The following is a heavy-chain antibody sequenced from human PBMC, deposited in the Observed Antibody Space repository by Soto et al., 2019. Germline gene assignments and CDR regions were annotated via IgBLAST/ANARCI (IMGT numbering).Heavy chain of an antibody. D-gene: IGHD3-22*01. CDR3: ARHTSLYDCSGYYSS. CDR1: GFTFSSYW. V-gene: IGHV3-7*01. CDR2: IKQDGSEK. Sequence: HPGGNLRISSAASGFTFSSYWMSWVRQAPGKGLEWVANIKQDGSEKYYVDSVKGRFTISRENAKNSLYLQMNSLRAEDTAVYYCARHTSLYDCSGYYSSWGNGA. J-gene: IGHJ5*01.